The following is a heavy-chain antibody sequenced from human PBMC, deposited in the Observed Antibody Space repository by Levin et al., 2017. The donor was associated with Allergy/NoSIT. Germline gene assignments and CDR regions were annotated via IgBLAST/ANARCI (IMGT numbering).Heavy chain of an antibody. CDR3: ARDANTIFGVVIKRGFDY. CDR1: GFTFSSYA. CDR2: ISYDGSNK. V-gene: IGHV3-30*04. D-gene: IGHD3-3*01. Sequence: GGSLRLSCAASGFTFSSYAMHWVRQAPGKGLEWVAVISYDGSNKYYADSVKGRFTISRDNSKNTLYLQMNSLRAEDTAVYYCARDANTIFGVVIKRGFDYWGQGTLVTVSS. J-gene: IGHJ4*02.